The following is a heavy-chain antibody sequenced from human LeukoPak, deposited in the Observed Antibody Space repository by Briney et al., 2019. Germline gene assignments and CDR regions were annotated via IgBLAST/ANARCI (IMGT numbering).Heavy chain of an antibody. CDR1: EFTFGSFA. CDR2: IRGGGAVT. J-gene: IGHJ3*02. Sequence: GGSLRLSCAASEFTFGSFAMSWVRQAPGKGLEWVSYIRGGGAVTHYADSVKGRFIVSRDNPKSTLYLQMNSLRAEDTAVYYCAKCAQSYGNDAFDIWGQGTMVTVSS. V-gene: IGHV3-23*01. CDR3: AKCAQSYGNDAFDI. D-gene: IGHD3-16*01.